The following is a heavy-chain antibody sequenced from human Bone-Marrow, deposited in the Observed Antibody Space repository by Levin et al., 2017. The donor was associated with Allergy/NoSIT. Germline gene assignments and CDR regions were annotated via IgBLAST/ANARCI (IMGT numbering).Heavy chain of an antibody. Sequence: GGSLRLSCAASGLTVNNYAMSWVRQAPGKGLEWVSLINGRGDKTYYGDPVKCRFTISRDNSKNTMYLQMNSLRVDDTAVYYCANSRYSYDYALDVWGQGTTVTVSS. CDR2: INGRGDKT. CDR3: ANSRYSYDYALDV. V-gene: IGHV3-23*01. J-gene: IGHJ6*02. CDR1: GLTVNNYA.